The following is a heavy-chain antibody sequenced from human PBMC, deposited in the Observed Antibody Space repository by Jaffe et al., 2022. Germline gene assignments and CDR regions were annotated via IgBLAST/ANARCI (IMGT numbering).Heavy chain of an antibody. CDR1: GYTFTSYY. V-gene: IGHV1-46*03. Sequence: QVQLVQSGAEVKKPGASVKVSCKASGYTFTSYYMHWVRQAPGQGLEWMGIINPSGGSTSYAQKFQGRVTMTRDTSTSTVYMELSSLRSEDTAVYYCAKTEVTRSDYYYMDVWGKGTTVTVSS. CDR3: AKTEVTRSDYYYMDV. D-gene: IGHD1-26*01. J-gene: IGHJ6*03. CDR2: INPSGGST.